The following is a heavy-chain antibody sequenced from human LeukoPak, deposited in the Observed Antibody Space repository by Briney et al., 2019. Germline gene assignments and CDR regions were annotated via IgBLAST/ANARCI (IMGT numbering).Heavy chain of an antibody. V-gene: IGHV3-33*01. CDR1: GFTFSSYG. J-gene: IGHJ4*02. D-gene: IGHD3-9*01. CDR3: ARDPARNFDWLLLG. Sequence: PGGSLRLSCAAPGFTFSSYGMHWVRQAPGKGLEWVAVIWYDGSNKYYADSVKGRFTISRDNSKNTLYLQMNSLRAEDTAVYYCARDPARNFDWLLLGWGQGTLVTVSS. CDR2: IWYDGSNK.